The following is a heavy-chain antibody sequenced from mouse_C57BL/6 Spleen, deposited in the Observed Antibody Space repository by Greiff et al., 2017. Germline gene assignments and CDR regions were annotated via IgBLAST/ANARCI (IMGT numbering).Heavy chain of an antibody. D-gene: IGHD1-1*01. Sequence: EVQRVESGGGLVKPGGSLKLSCAASGFTFSSYAMSWVRQTPEKRLEWVATISDGGSYTYYPDNVKGRFTISRDNAKNNLYLQMSHLKSEDTAMYYCARGLRGFAYWGQGTLVTVSA. V-gene: IGHV5-4*01. J-gene: IGHJ3*01. CDR3: ARGLRGFAY. CDR1: GFTFSSYA. CDR2: ISDGGSYT.